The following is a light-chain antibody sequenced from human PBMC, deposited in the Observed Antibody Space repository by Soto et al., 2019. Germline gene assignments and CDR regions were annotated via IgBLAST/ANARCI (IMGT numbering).Light chain of an antibody. CDR3: QQSYSTPWT. CDR1: QSISSY. V-gene: IGKV1-39*01. J-gene: IGKJ1*01. Sequence: DIQMTQCPSSLSASVGDRVTITCRTSQSISSYLNWYQQKPGKAPKLLIYAASSLQSGVPSRFSGSGSGTDFTLTISSLQPEDFATYYCQQSYSTPWTFGQGTKVDIK. CDR2: AAS.